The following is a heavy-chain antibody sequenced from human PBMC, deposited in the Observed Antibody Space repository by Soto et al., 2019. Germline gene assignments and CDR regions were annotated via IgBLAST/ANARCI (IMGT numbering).Heavy chain of an antibody. Sequence: SVKVSCKASGGTFSSYAISGLRQAPGQGLEWMGGVIPIFGTANYAQKFQGRVTITADKSTSTAYMELSSLRSEDTVVYYCASRDTAMVQNLYFDYWGQGTLVTVSS. D-gene: IGHD5-18*01. J-gene: IGHJ4*02. CDR2: VIPIFGTA. CDR3: ASRDTAMVQNLYFDY. V-gene: IGHV1-69*06. CDR1: GGTFSSYA.